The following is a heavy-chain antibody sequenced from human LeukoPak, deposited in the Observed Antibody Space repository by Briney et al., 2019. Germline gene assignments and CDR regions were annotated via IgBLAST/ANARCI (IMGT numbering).Heavy chain of an antibody. CDR1: GGSIGTYY. V-gene: IGHV4-4*07. Sequence: SETLSLTCSVSGGSIGTYYWSWIRQPAGKGLEWIGRIYTGGSTNYNPSLKSRVTLSIETPKNQFSLKLSSVTAADTAVYYCARDRGSSLRYFDWLSLPFDYWGQGTLVTVSS. D-gene: IGHD3-9*01. CDR3: ARDRGSSLRYFDWLSLPFDY. J-gene: IGHJ4*02. CDR2: IYTGGST.